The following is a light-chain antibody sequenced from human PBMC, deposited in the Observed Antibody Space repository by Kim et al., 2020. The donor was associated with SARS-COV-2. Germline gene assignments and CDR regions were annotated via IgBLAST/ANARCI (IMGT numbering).Light chain of an antibody. J-gene: IGKJ1*01. V-gene: IGKV4-1*01. CDR3: QQYYSNFRT. CDR2: WAS. Sequence: DIVMTQSPDSLAVSLGERATINCKSSQNILYSSNNKNFLAWYQQKPGQPPKLLIYWASTRESGVPDRFSGSGSGTDFTLTISSLQAEDVAVYYCQQYYSNFRTFGQGTKVDIK. CDR1: QNILYSSNNKNF.